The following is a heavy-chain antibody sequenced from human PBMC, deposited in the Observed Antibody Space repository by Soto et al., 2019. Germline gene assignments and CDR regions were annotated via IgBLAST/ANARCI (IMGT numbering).Heavy chain of an antibody. CDR3: ARDQDFYDSSGHDAFEI. CDR1: RGSISRGGYY. J-gene: IGHJ3*02. CDR2: IYYSGST. D-gene: IGHD3-22*01. Sequence: SKTLSLTCTVSRGSISRGGYYWSWIRQHPGKGLEWSGYIYYSGSTHYNPSLKSRVTISVDTSKNQFSLRLSSVTAADTAVYYCARDQDFYDSSGHDAFEIWGQGTMVTVSS. V-gene: IGHV4-31*03.